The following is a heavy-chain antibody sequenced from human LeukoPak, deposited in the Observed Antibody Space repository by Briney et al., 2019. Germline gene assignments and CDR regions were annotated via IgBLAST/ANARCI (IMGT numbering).Heavy chain of an antibody. Sequence: GESLKISCKGSDDSFTNDWIGWVRHIPRKGVGWMGIVYPGHSDTRYSPAFQGLVTMSADKSSSTAYPQWSSLKASDTAMYYCASLSLRGGFDSWVQGRMVSDSS. J-gene: IGHJ3*02. CDR3: ASLSLRGGFDS. V-gene: IGHV5-51*01. CDR1: DDSFTNDW. CDR2: VYPGHSDT.